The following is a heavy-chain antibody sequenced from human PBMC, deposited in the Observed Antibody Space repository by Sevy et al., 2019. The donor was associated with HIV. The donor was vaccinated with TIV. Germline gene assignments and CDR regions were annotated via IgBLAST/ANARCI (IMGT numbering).Heavy chain of an antibody. D-gene: IGHD3-22*01. V-gene: IGHV1-18*01. CDR3: ARDWAPGYYYDAIGVKRYYYFDY. CDR2: ISAYNGNT. CDR1: DYTFSTQG. J-gene: IGHJ4*02. Sequence: ASVKVSCKASDYTFSTQGFNWVRQAPGQGLEWMGWISAYNGNTKYAQKFQGRGTMTTDTSTSTAYMELRSLTSDDTAVYYCARDWAPGYYYDAIGVKRYYYFDYWGQGPLVTVSS.